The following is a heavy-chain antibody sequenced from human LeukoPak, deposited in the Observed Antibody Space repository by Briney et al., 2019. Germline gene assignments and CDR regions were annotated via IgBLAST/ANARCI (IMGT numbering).Heavy chain of an antibody. V-gene: IGHV3-30*05. CDR1: GFTFSRSG. CDR2: ASYDGTNN. CDR3: ARDRYCTSTSCSEMDV. D-gene: IGHD2-2*01. J-gene: IGHJ6*02. Sequence: GGSLRLSCAASGFTFSRSGMHWVRQAPGKGPEWVAVASYDGTNNHYADSVKGRFTIYRDNSKNTLYLQMNSLRTDGTAIYYCARDRYCTSTSCSEMDVWGQGTTVTVSS.